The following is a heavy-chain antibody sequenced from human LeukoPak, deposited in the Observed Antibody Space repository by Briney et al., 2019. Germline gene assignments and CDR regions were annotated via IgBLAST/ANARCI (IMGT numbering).Heavy chain of an antibody. D-gene: IGHD3-10*01. CDR1: GFTFSSYG. Sequence: GGSLRLSCAASGFTFSSYGMPWVRQAPGKGLEWVAFIRYDGSNKYYADSVKGRFTISRDNSKNTLYLQMNSLRAEDTAVYYCAKAYSATMVRGVIIPRGMDVWGQGTTVTVSS. CDR2: IRYDGSNK. CDR3: AKAYSATMVRGVIIPRGMDV. J-gene: IGHJ6*02. V-gene: IGHV3-30*02.